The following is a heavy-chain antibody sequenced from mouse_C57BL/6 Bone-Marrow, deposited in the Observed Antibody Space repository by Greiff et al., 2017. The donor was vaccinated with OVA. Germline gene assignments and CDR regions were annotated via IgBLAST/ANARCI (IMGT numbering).Heavy chain of an antibody. CDR2: IRSKSNNYAT. CDR1: GFSFNTYA. D-gene: IGHD1-1*01. CDR3: VRQGTTVEMDY. Sequence: GGGLVQPKGSLKLSCAASGFSFNTYAMTWVRQAPGKGLEWVARIRSKSNNYATYYADSVKDRFTISRDDSESMLYLQMNNLKTEDTAMYYCVRQGTTVEMDYWGQGTSVTVSS. J-gene: IGHJ4*01. V-gene: IGHV10-1*01.